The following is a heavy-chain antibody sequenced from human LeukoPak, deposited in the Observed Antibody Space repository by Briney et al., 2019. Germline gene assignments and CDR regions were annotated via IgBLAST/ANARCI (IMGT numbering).Heavy chain of an antibody. Sequence: GGSLRLSCTASGFTFGDYAMSWVRQAPGKGLEWVSSIGSSSRYIYYTDSVKGRFTISRDNAKNSLYLQMNSLRAEDAAVYYCARGSEYMDVWGKGTTVTVSS. D-gene: IGHD3-10*01. CDR1: GFTFGDYA. CDR2: IGSSSRYI. V-gene: IGHV3-21*01. J-gene: IGHJ6*03. CDR3: ARGSEYMDV.